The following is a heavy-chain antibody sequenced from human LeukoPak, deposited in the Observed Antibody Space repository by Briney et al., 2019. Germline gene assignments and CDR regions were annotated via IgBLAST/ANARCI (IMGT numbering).Heavy chain of an antibody. CDR2: MNPNSGNT. D-gene: IGHD3-16*02. J-gene: IGHJ6*02. CDR1: GYTFTSYD. CDR3: ARGGDGDYVWGSYRIYYYYGMDV. V-gene: IGHV1-8*01. Sequence: ASVKVSCKASGYTFTSYDINRVRQATGQGLEWMGWMNPNSGNTGYAQKFQGRVTMTRNTSISTAYMELSSLRSEDTAVYYCARGGDGDYVWGSYRIYYYYGMDVWGQGTTVTVSS.